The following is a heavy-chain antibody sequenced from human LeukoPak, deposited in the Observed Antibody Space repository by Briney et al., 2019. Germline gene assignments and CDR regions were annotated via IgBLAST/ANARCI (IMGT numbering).Heavy chain of an antibody. J-gene: IGHJ4*01. CDR3: AREWFLDY. V-gene: IGHV3-21*01. D-gene: IGHD3-22*01. CDR1: GFTFSSYS. CDR2: ISSSSSYI. Sequence: PGGSLRLSCAASGFTFSSYSMNCARQAPGKGLEGVSSISSSSSYIYYADSVKGRFTISRDNAKNSLYLQMNSLRAEDTAVYYCAREWFLDYWGQGTLVTVSS.